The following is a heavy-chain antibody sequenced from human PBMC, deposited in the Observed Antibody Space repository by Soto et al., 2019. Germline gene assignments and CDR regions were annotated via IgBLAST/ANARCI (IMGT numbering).Heavy chain of an antibody. V-gene: IGHV3-30*03. Sequence: GGSLRLSCVASGFTFSSYGMHWVRQAPGKGLEWVAIISYDGSNTYYADSVMGRFTISRDNSKNTVHLQMNSLRAEDTAVYYCARDQTTGDWFDAWGQGTLVTVSS. CDR3: ARDQTTGDWFDA. CDR2: ISYDGSNT. J-gene: IGHJ5*02. CDR1: GFTFSSYG. D-gene: IGHD4-17*01.